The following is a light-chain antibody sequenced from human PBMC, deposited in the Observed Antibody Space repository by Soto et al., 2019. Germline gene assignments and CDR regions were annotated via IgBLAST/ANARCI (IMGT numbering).Light chain of an antibody. CDR1: QSISTY. CDR3: QQSYGTPRT. J-gene: IGKJ1*01. CDR2: AAS. Sequence: DIQMTHSPSSLSASVGDRVTITCRASQSISTYLHWYQQKPGKAPNLLIYAASTLQSGVPSRFSGSGSGTDFTLTISSLQPEDFATYYCQQSYGTPRTFGQGTKVDIK. V-gene: IGKV1-39*01.